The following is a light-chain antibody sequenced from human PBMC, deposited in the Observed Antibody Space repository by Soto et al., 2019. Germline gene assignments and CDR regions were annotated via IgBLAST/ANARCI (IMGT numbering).Light chain of an antibody. CDR2: EVS. Sequence: QSALTQPASVSGSPGQSITISCTGTSSDVGGYNYVSWYQQHPGKAPKLMIYEVSNRPSGVSNRFSGSKSGNTDSLTISGLQAEDEADYYCSSYTSSSTLPYVFGTGTKLTVL. J-gene: IGLJ1*01. CDR3: SSYTSSSTLPYV. CDR1: SSDVGGYNY. V-gene: IGLV2-14*01.